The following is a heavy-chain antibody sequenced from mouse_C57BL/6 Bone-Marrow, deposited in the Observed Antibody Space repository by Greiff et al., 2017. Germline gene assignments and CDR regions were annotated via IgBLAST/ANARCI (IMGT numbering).Heavy chain of an antibody. Sequence: EVKLQESGGGLVQPGESLKLSCESNEYEFPSHDMSWVRKTPGKRLELVAAINSDGGSTYYPDTMERRFIISRDNTKKTLYLQMSSLRSEDTALYYCARGGVKDAMDYWGQGTSVTVSS. V-gene: IGHV5-2*01. CDR1: EYEFPSHD. CDR2: INSDGGST. J-gene: IGHJ4*01. CDR3: ARGGVKDAMDY. D-gene: IGHD1-3*01.